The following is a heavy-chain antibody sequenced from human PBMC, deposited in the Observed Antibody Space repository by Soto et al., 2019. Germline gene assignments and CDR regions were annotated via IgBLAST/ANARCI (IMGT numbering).Heavy chain of an antibody. J-gene: IGHJ6*02. Sequence: ASVKVSFKASGYTFTGYYVHWVRQAPGQGLEWMGWINPNSGDTYLAQRFQGRVTMNRDTSIGTAYMELRGLTSDDTAEYYCAKGGAIVAAGTRVYLYNAMDVWGQGTTVTVSS. CDR1: GYTFTGYY. D-gene: IGHD1-26*01. V-gene: IGHV1-2*02. CDR3: AKGGAIVAAGTRVYLYNAMDV. CDR2: INPNSGDT.